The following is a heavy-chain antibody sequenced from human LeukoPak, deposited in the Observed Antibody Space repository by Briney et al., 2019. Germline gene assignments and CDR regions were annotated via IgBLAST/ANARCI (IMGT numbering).Heavy chain of an antibody. V-gene: IGHV1-8*01. Sequence: GASVKVSCKASGYTFTSYDINWVRQATGQGLEWMGWMNPNSGNTGYAQKFQGRVTMTRNTSISTAYMELSSLRSEDTVVYYCARWPLAAYCGGDCYDLDYWGQGTLVTVSS. CDR3: ARWPLAAYCGGDCYDLDY. CDR1: GYTFTSYD. D-gene: IGHD2-21*02. J-gene: IGHJ4*02. CDR2: MNPNSGNT.